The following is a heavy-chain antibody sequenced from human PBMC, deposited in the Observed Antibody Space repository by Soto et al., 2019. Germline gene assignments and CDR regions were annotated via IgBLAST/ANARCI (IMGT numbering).Heavy chain of an antibody. CDR2: IYHSGST. J-gene: IGHJ4*02. Sequence: SETLSLTCAVSGGSITSSGYSWNWIRQSPGKGLEWIGYIYHSGSTNYSPSLKSRVTISLDGSKNQFSLKLNSVTAADTAVYFCARGIVYALWSGYFEYWGQGRLVT. D-gene: IGHD3-3*01. CDR3: ARGIVYALWSGYFEY. V-gene: IGHV4-30-2*06. CDR1: GGSITSSGYS.